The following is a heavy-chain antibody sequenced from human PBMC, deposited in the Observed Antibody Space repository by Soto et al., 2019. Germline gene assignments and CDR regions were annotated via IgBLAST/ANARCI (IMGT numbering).Heavy chain of an antibody. D-gene: IGHD5-12*01. J-gene: IGHJ6*03. V-gene: IGHV3-66*01. CDR3: ARDRIIVATTPYYYYYMDV. Sequence: EVQLVESGEDLVQPGGSLRLSCAASGFTVSSNYMIWVRQAPGKGLEWVSLIYSGGNTYYADSVKGRFTISRDISKNTLYLQMNSLRAEDTAVYYCARDRIIVATTPYYYYYMDVWGKGTTVTVSS. CDR1: GFTVSSNY. CDR2: IYSGGNT.